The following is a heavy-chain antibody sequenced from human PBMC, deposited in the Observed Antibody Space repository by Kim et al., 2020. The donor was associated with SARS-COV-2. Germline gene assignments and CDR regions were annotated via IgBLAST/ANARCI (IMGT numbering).Heavy chain of an antibody. J-gene: IGHJ4*02. CDR1: GFTFSSYA. Sequence: GGSLRLSCAASGFTFSSYAMNWVRQAPGKGLEWVSAISGSGGSTYYADSVKGRFTISRDNSKNTLYLQMNSLRAEDTAVYYCAKGESCGGDCYSLDYWGQGTLVTVSS. CDR2: ISGSGGST. V-gene: IGHV3-23*01. CDR3: AKGESCGGDCYSLDY. D-gene: IGHD2-21*02.